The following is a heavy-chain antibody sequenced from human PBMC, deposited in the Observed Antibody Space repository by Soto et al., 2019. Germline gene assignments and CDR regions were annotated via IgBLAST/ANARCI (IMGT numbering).Heavy chain of an antibody. V-gene: IGHV3-23*01. Sequence: GSLRLSCAASGFTFRGDAMSWVRQAPGKGLEWVSSISGSGEMTHYADSVKGRLTISRDNAKNTLYLQMESLRAEDTALYYCARSEMTYNWNDWGQGALVTVSS. CDR2: ISGSGEMT. J-gene: IGHJ4*02. D-gene: IGHD1-20*01. CDR3: ARSEMTYNWND. CDR1: GFTFRGDA.